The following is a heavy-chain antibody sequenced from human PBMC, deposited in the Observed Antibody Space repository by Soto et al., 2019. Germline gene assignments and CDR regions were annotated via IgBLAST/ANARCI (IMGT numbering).Heavy chain of an antibody. CDR2: IYLSGST. D-gene: IGHD2-21*02. CDR1: AASVSRGVYH. Sequence: SEILSLTCGVAAASVSRGVYHGNCDRELPGKALVWMGLIYLSGSTNYNPSLKSRVTISVDTSKNQFSLKLSSVTAADTAVYYGARGRSWAYCGGDCDPHKWFDPWVQGSLVTVS. J-gene: IGHJ5*02. V-gene: IGHV4-61*08. CDR3: ARGRSWAYCGGDCDPHKWFDP.